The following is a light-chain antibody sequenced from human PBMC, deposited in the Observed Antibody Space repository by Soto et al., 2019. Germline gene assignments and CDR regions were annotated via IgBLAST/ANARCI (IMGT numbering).Light chain of an antibody. J-gene: IGKJ1*01. V-gene: IGKV3-15*01. CDR1: QSVGTN. CDR2: GAS. CDR3: QRKWT. Sequence: EIVMTQSPATLSVSPGERATLSCRASQSVGTNLAWYQQEPGQPPRLLIYGASTRATGVPARFSGSGSGTEFTLTISSLQSEDSAVYYCQRKWTFGQGTKVEIK.